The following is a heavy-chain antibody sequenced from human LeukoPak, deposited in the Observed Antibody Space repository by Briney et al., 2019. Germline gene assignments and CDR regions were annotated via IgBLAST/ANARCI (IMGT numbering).Heavy chain of an antibody. Sequence: PSETLSLTCAVYGGSFSGYYWSWIRQPPGKGLEWIGEINHSGSTNYNPSLKSRVTISVDTSKNQFSLKLSSVTAADTAVYYCARVGLTGSHYSYYYYMDVWGKGTTVTVSS. CDR1: GGSFSGYY. D-gene: IGHD3-9*01. CDR3: ARVGLTGSHYSYYYYMDV. J-gene: IGHJ6*03. V-gene: IGHV4-34*01. CDR2: INHSGST.